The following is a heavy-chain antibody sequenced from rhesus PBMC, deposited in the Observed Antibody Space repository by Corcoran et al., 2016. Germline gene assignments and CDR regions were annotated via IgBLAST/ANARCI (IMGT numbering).Heavy chain of an antibody. CDR2: IYGGRGST. CDR1: GGSISGYYL. Sequence: QVQLQESGPGLVKPSETLSLTCAVSGGSISGYYLWSWIRQPPGKGLEWIGYIYGGRGSTSSNTSAKSLVSSSIDTSKNPFSLKLSLVTAADTAVYDCARAPTFYDDSGDPPVGYFDLWGPGTPITISS. J-gene: IGHJ2*01. D-gene: IGHD3-28*01. CDR3: ARAPTFYDDSGDPPVGYFDL. V-gene: IGHV4-106*01.